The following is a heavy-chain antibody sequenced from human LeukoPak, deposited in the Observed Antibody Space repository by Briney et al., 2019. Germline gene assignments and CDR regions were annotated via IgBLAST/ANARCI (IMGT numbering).Heavy chain of an antibody. V-gene: IGHV3-30-3*01. CDR2: ISYDGSNK. J-gene: IGHJ4*02. CDR1: GFTFSSYA. CDR3: ASGGADY. D-gene: IGHD3-16*01. Sequence: GGSLRLSCAASGFTFSSYAMHWVRQAPGKGLEWVAVISYDGSNKYYADSVKGRFTISRDNSKNTLYLQMNSLRAEDTAVYYCASGGADYWGQGTLVTVSS.